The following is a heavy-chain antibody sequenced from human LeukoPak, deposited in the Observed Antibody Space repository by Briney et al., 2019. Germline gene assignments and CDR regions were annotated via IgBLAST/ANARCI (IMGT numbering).Heavy chain of an antibody. J-gene: IGHJ3*02. Sequence: GESLKISCKGSGYSFTSYWIGWVRQMPGKGLEWMGIIYPGDSDTRYSPSFQGQVTISADKSISTAYLQWSSLKASDTAMYYCASQERPIYYYDSSGYRGAFDIWGQGTMVTVSS. V-gene: IGHV5-51*01. CDR1: GYSFTSYW. CDR3: ASQERPIYYYDSSGYRGAFDI. D-gene: IGHD3-22*01. CDR2: IYPGDSDT.